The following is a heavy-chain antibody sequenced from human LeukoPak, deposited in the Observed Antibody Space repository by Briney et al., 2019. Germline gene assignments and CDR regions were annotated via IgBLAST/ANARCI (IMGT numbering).Heavy chain of an antibody. V-gene: IGHV4-34*01. Sequence: PSETLSLTCAVYGGSFSGYSWTWIRQPPGKGLDWIGEIDRSGSTNYNPSLKIRLTISVDTSKNQFSLRLSSVTAADPAIYYCARGSAAGLAYWGQGTLVTVSS. D-gene: IGHD6-13*01. CDR2: IDRSGST. CDR1: GGSFSGYS. J-gene: IGHJ4*02. CDR3: ARGSAAGLAY.